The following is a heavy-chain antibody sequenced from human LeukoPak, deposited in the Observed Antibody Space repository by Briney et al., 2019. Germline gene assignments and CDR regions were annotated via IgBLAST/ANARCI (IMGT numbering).Heavy chain of an antibody. Sequence: GGSLRLSCAASGFTFSGYAMSWVRQAPGKGLEWVSAISGSGGSTYYADSVKGRFTVSRDNSKNTLYLQMNSLRAEDTAVYYCAKDGSGSYYYYYYYMDVWGKGTTVTVSS. CDR2: ISGSGGST. J-gene: IGHJ6*03. CDR1: GFTFSGYA. D-gene: IGHD3-10*01. V-gene: IGHV3-23*01. CDR3: AKDGSGSYYYYYYYMDV.